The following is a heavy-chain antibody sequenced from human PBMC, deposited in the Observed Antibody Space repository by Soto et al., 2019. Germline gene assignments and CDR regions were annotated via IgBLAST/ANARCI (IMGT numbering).Heavy chain of an antibody. CDR3: AREGGVGVDY. CDR2: IYYRGGT. CDR1: GGSISSVNFY. J-gene: IGHJ4*02. D-gene: IGHD3-16*01. Sequence: QVQLQESGPGLVKPSQTLSLTCTVSGGSISSVNFYWSWIRQHPGKGLELIGYIYYRGGTYYNPSLKSRVTISVDAAKNQFSLKLTSVAAADTAVYYCAREGGVGVDYWGQGTLVTVSS. V-gene: IGHV4-31*03.